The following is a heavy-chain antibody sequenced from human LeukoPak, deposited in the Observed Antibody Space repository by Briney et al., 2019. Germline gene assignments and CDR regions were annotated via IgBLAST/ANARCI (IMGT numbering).Heavy chain of an antibody. CDR3: ARARLRLGELSRAFDI. CDR1: GGFISSYY. Sequence: SETLSLTCTVSGGFISSYYWSWIRQPPGKGLEWIGYIYYSGSTNYNPSLKSRVTISVDTSKNQFSLKLSSVTAADTAVYYCARARLRLGELSRAFDIWGQGTMVTVSS. D-gene: IGHD3-16*02. CDR2: IYYSGST. V-gene: IGHV4-59*01. J-gene: IGHJ3*02.